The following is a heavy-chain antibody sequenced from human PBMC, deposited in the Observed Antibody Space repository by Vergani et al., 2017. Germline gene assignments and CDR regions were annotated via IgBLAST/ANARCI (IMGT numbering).Heavy chain of an antibody. Sequence: QVQLVESGGGVVQPGRSLRLSCAASGFTFSSYGMHWVRQAPGKGLEWVAVISYDGSNKYYADSVKGRFTISRDNSKNTLYLQMNGLRAEDTAVYYCAKASPAAAMVDYWGQGTLVTVSS. V-gene: IGHV3-30*18. CDR3: AKASPAAAMVDY. J-gene: IGHJ4*02. CDR2: ISYDGSNK. D-gene: IGHD2-2*01. CDR1: GFTFSSYG.